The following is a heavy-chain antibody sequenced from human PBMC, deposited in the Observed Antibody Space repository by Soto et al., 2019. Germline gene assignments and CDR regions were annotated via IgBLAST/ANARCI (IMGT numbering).Heavy chain of an antibody. CDR1: GFTFSSYS. CDR3: ARDRSYGGNFTPRDY. J-gene: IGHJ4*02. D-gene: IGHD4-17*01. CDR2: ISSSSSTI. Sequence: QPGGSLRLSCAASGFTFSSYSMNWVRQAPGKGLEWVSYISSSSSTIYYADSVKGRFTISRDNAKNSLYLQMNSLRDEDTAVYYCARDRSYGGNFTPRDYWGQGTLVTVSS. V-gene: IGHV3-48*02.